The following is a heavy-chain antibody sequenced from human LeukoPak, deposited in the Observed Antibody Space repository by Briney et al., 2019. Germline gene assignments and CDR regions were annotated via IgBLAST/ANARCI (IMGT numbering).Heavy chain of an antibody. CDR1: GFTFSSYS. CDR3: ARDGPPGIWWEPYYFDY. J-gene: IGHJ4*02. CDR2: ISSSSSYI. Sequence: PGGSLRLSCAASGFTFSSYSMNWVRQAPGKGLEWVSSISSSSSYIYYADSVKGRFTISRDNVKNSLYLQMNSLRAEDTAVYYCARDGPPGIWWEPYYFDYWGQGTLVTVSS. V-gene: IGHV3-21*01. D-gene: IGHD2-21*01.